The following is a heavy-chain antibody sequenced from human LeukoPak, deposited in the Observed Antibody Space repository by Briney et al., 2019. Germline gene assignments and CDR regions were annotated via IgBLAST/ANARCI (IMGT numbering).Heavy chain of an antibody. CDR2: IWNDGSNK. CDR1: GFTFSSYG. D-gene: IGHD6-6*01. V-gene: IGHV3-33*08. Sequence: GRSLRLSCAASGFTFSSYGMHWVRQAPGKGLEWVAVIWNDGSNKYYADSVKGRFTISGDSSKNTVYLQMNSLRAEDTAVYYCARDFPEYSSSSHPFDYWGQGTLVTVSS. CDR3: ARDFPEYSSSSHPFDY. J-gene: IGHJ4*02.